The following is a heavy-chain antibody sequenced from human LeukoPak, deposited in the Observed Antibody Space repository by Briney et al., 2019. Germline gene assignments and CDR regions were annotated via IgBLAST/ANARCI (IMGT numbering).Heavy chain of an antibody. D-gene: IGHD2-15*01. V-gene: IGHV3-23*01. CDR3: AKEHCSGGSCYLDAFDI. CDR1: GFTFSSCG. Sequence: GGSLRLSCAASGFTFSSCGMSWVRQAPGKGLEWVSAISGIGGSTYYADSVKGRFTISRDNSKNTLYLQMNSLRAEDTAVYYCAKEHCSGGSCYLDAFDIWGQGTMVTVSS. J-gene: IGHJ3*02. CDR2: ISGIGGST.